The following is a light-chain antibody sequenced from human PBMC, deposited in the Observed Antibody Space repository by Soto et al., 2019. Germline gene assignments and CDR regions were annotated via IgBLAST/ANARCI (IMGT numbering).Light chain of an antibody. J-gene: IGKJ5*01. CDR3: QQRSSWPIT. Sequence: EIVLTQSPGTLSLSPGERATVSCRASQSVSSTYLIWYQQKPGQAPRLLIYGASSRATGVPDRFSGSGSGTDFTLTISSLEPEDFAVYYCQQRSSWPITFGQGTRLEI. CDR1: QSVSSTY. V-gene: IGKV3D-20*02. CDR2: GAS.